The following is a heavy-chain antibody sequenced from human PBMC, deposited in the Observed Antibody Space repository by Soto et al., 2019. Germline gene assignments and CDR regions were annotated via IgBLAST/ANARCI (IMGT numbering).Heavy chain of an antibody. J-gene: IGHJ3*02. CDR1: GGSVSSGAYY. CDR2: IYYSGST. Sequence: LSLTCTVSGGSVSSGAYYWTWIRQRPGKGLEWIGYIYYSGSTYYSPSLKSRLSISLDTSKNQFSLRLSSVTAADTAMYYCARARLRAVYAFDIWGQGTMVTV. V-gene: IGHV4-31*03. CDR3: ARARLRAVYAFDI. D-gene: IGHD5-12*01.